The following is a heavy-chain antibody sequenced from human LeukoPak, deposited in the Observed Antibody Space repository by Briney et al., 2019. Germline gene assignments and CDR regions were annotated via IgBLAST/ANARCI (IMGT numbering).Heavy chain of an antibody. J-gene: IGHJ6*03. V-gene: IGHV3-21*01. CDR1: GITFSSYS. D-gene: IGHD2-21*01. CDR2: ISSSSGYI. Sequence: GGSLRLSCAASGITFSSYSMNWVRQAPGKGLEWVSSISSSSGYIYYADSVKGRFTISRDNAKNSLYLQMNSLRAEDTAVYYCARYCGGCSLVDYNYYMDVWGKGTTVTVSS. CDR3: ARYCGGCSLVDYNYYMDV.